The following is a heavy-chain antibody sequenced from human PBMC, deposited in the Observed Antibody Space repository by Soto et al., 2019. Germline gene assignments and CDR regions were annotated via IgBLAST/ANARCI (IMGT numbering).Heavy chain of an antibody. J-gene: IGHJ3*02. D-gene: IGHD6-13*01. CDR1: GFTFDDYA. V-gene: IGHV3-9*01. Sequence: PGGSLRLSCAASGFTFDDYAMHWVRQTPGKGLEWVSGISWNSGSIGYADSVKGRFTISRDNAKNSLYLQMNSLRAEDTALYYCAKGVGRSWGHDAFDIWGQGTMVTVSS. CDR3: AKGVGRSWGHDAFDI. CDR2: ISWNSGSI.